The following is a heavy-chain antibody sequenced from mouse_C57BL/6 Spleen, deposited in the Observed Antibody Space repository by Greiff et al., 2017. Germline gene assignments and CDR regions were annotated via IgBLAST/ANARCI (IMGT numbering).Heavy chain of an antibody. CDR3: ALNYDYGHYYAMDY. CDR1: GYTFTDYN. Sequence: EVQLQQSGPELVKPGASVKISCKASGYTFTDYNMDWVKQSHGKSLEWIGDINPNNGGTIYNQKFKGTATLTVDKSSSTAYMELLSLTSDDTAVYYCALNYDYGHYYAMDYWGQVASVTVSS. V-gene: IGHV1-18*01. D-gene: IGHD2-4*01. J-gene: IGHJ4*01. CDR2: INPNNGGT.